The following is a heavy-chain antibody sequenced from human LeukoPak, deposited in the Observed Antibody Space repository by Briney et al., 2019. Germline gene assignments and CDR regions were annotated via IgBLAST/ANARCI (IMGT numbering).Heavy chain of an antibody. Sequence: ASVKVFCKASGYTFTGYYMHWVRQAPGQGLEWMGWINPNSGDTSYAQKFQGRVTMTRDTSISTAYMELSRLRSDDTAVYYCAREDYDSSGEYFQHWGQGTLVTVSS. D-gene: IGHD3-22*01. J-gene: IGHJ1*01. CDR1: GYTFTGYY. CDR2: INPNSGDT. CDR3: AREDYDSSGEYFQH. V-gene: IGHV1-2*02.